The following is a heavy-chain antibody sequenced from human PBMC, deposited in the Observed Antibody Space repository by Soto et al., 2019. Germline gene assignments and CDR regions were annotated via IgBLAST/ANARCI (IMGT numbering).Heavy chain of an antibody. D-gene: IGHD2-15*01. CDR3: AKDSVVVAATLYYYYYYGMDV. CDR1: GFTFYTYA. J-gene: IGHJ6*02. V-gene: IGHV3-23*01. CDR2: VTDTGAGT. Sequence: GSSLRLSCTASGFTFYTYAMTWVRQGTGKGLGWVQSVTDTGAGTYYADSVKGLFTISRDNSKNTLYLQMNSLRAEDAAVYYCAKDSVVVAATLYYYYYYGMDVWGQGTAVTVSS.